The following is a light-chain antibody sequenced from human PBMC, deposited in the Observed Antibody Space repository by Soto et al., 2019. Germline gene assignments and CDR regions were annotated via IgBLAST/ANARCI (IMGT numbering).Light chain of an antibody. CDR2: QVT. Sequence: QSALTQPRSVSGSPGQSVTISCTGTGNDFGAYNYVSWYQQHPGRPPKLIIYQVTSRPSGVSNRFSASKSGNTASLTISALQAEDEALYYCCSYSSSSTFYVFGTGTKVTVL. J-gene: IGLJ1*01. CDR3: CSYSSSSTFYV. CDR1: GNDFGAYNY. V-gene: IGLV2-11*01.